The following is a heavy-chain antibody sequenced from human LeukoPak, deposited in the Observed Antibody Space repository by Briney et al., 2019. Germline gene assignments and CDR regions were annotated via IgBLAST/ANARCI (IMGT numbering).Heavy chain of an antibody. CDR1: GGSISSSSYY. CDR3: ARDGCSSTSCLQNWFDP. V-gene: IGHV4-39*01. Sequence: PSETLSLTCTVSGGSISSSSYYWGWIRQPPGKGLEWIGSIYYSGSTYYNPSLKSRVTISVDTSKNQFSLKLSSVTAADTAVYYCARDGCSSTSCLQNWFDPWGQGTLVTVSS. D-gene: IGHD2-2*01. CDR2: IYYSGST. J-gene: IGHJ5*02.